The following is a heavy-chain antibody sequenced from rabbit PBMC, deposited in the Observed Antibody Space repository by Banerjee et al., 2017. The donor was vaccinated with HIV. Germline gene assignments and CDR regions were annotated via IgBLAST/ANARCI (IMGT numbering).Heavy chain of an antibody. D-gene: IGHD2-1*01. CDR1: GFSFSSSYW. V-gene: IGHV1S45*01. Sequence: QEQLEESGGDLVKPEGSLTLTCTASGFSFSSSYWICWVRQAPGKGLEWIACIDTGGGGTWYASWAKGRFTISETSSTTVTLHVTSLTAADTATYFCACADIGVYGHKLWGQGTLVTVS. J-gene: IGHJ6*01. CDR2: IDTGGGGT. CDR3: ACADIGVYGHKL.